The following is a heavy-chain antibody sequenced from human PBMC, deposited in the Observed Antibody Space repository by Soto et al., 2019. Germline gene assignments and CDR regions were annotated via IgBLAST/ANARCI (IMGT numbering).Heavy chain of an antibody. Sequence: GASVKVSCKASGYTFTSYGISWVRQAPGQGLEWMGWISAYNGNTNYAQKLQGRVTMTTDTSTDTAYMELSSLRSEDTAVYYCATDRPGYYDSSGYYYRSYYFDYWGQGTLVTVSS. D-gene: IGHD3-22*01. CDR3: ATDRPGYYDSSGYYYRSYYFDY. V-gene: IGHV1-18*01. J-gene: IGHJ4*02. CDR2: ISAYNGNT. CDR1: GYTFTSYG.